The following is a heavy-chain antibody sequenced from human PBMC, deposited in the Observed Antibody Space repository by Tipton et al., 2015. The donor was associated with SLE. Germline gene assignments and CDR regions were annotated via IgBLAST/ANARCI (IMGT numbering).Heavy chain of an antibody. V-gene: IGHV4-34*01. CDR2: INHSGST. CDR3: AVYSSSWGSFDY. Sequence: TLSLTCTVSGGSFSGYYWSWIRQPPGKGLEWIGEINHSGSTNYNPSLKSRVTISVYTSKNQFSLKLSSVTAADTAVYYCAVYSSSWGSFDYWGQGTLVTVSS. J-gene: IGHJ4*02. CDR1: GGSFSGYY. D-gene: IGHD6-6*01.